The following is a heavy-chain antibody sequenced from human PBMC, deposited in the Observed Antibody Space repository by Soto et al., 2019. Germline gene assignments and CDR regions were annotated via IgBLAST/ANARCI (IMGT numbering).Heavy chain of an antibody. Sequence: ASVTVSCKSSGYTFTSYYMHWVRQPPGQGLEWMGIINPSGGSTSYAQKFQGRVTMTRDTSTSTVYMELSSLRSEDTAVYYCAIGRDMYSYGRYGMDVWGQGTTVTVSS. V-gene: IGHV1-46*01. CDR3: AIGRDMYSYGRYGMDV. CDR2: INPSGGST. J-gene: IGHJ6*02. CDR1: GYTFTSYY. D-gene: IGHD5-18*01.